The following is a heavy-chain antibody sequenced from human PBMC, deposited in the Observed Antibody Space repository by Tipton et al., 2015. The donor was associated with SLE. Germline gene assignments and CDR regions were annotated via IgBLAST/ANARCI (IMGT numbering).Heavy chain of an antibody. CDR2: INHSGST. CDR1: GGSISSGGYY. V-gene: IGHV4-61*08. J-gene: IGHJ4*02. D-gene: IGHD3-9*01. CDR3: ASQDVLRYFDWFGTFDY. Sequence: TLSLTCAVSGGSISSGGYYWSWIRQPPGKGLEWIGEINHSGSTNYNPSLKSRVTISVDTSKNQFSLKLSSVTAADTAVYYCASQDVLRYFDWFGTFDYWGQGTLVTVSS.